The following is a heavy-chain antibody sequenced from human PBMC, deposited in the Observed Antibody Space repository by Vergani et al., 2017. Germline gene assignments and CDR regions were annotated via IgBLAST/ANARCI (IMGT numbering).Heavy chain of an antibody. Sequence: EVQLVESGGGLVKPGGSLRLSCAASGFTFSNAWMSWVRQAPGKGLEWVGRIKSKTDGGTTDYAAHVKGRFTISRDDSKNTLYLKMNSLKTEDTAVYYWTTDPSPAEHYYYYGMDVGGQGTTVTDSS. CDR1: GFTFSNAW. CDR2: IKSKTDGGTT. D-gene: IGHD2-2*01. V-gene: IGHV3-15*01. CDR3: TTDPSPAEHYYYYGMDV. J-gene: IGHJ6*02.